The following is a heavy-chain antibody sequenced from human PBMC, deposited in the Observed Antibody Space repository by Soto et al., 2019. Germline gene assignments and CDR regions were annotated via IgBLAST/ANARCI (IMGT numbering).Heavy chain of an antibody. CDR2: ISSNGGST. CDR3: VRSPPSYCSGGSCYSGYYFDY. CDR1: GFTFSSYA. V-gene: IGHV3-64D*08. J-gene: IGHJ4*02. D-gene: IGHD2-15*01. Sequence: LRLSCSASGFTFSSYAMHWVRQAPGKGLEYVSAISSNGGSTYYADSVKGRFTISRDNSKNTLYLQMSSLRAEDTAVYYCVRSPPSYCSGGSCYSGYYFDYWGQGTLVTVSS.